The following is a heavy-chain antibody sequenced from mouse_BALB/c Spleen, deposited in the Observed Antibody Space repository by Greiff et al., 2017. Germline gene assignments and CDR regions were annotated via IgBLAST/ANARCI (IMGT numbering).Heavy chain of an antibody. CDR1: GFTFSSYA. CDR2: ISSGGST. D-gene: IGHD1-1*01. V-gene: IGHV5-6-5*01. J-gene: IGHJ2*01. CDR3: AREGGYYGSSEGNFDY. Sequence: EVKLMESGGGLVKPGGSLKLSCAASGFTFSSYAMSWVRQTPEKRLEWVASISSGGSTYYPDSVKGRFTISRDNARNILYLQMSSLRSEDTAMYYCAREGGYYGSSEGNFDYWGQGTTLTVSS.